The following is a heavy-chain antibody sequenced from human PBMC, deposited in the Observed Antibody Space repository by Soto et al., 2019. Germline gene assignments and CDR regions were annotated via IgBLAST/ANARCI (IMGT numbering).Heavy chain of an antibody. J-gene: IGHJ5*02. V-gene: IGHV3-23*01. CDR1: GFTFSSYA. D-gene: IGHD5-18*01. Sequence: GGSLRLSCAASGFTFSSYAMSWVRQAPGKGLEWVSAISGSGGSTYYADSVRGRFTISRDNSKNTLYLQMNSLRAEDTAVYYCAKDRDTAMIGLNWFDPWGQGTLVTVSS. CDR3: AKDRDTAMIGLNWFDP. CDR2: ISGSGGST.